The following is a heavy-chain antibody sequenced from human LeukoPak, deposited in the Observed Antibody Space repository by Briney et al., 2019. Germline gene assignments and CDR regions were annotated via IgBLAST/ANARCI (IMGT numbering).Heavy chain of an antibody. CDR2: ISGSGGRT. D-gene: IGHD3-10*01. Sequence: GGSLRLSCAASGFTFSSYAMSWVRQAPGKGLEWVSLISGSGGRTYYADSVKGRFTISRDNSKNPLYLQMNGLRAGATAVYYCTKAGRGGAITMVRGVKGDYYYMDVWGKGTTVTISS. J-gene: IGHJ6*03. CDR3: TKAGRGGAITMVRGVKGDYYYMDV. V-gene: IGHV3-23*01. CDR1: GFTFSSYA.